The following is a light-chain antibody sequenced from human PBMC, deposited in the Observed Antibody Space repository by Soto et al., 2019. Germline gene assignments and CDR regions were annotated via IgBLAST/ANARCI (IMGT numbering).Light chain of an antibody. CDR3: SSYTTSDTLV. CDR1: SSDVGVFNY. CDR2: DVS. J-gene: IGLJ2*01. Sequence: QSALTQPAFVSGSPGQSITISCTGTSSDVGVFNYVSWYQQHPGKAPKVMIYDVSNRPSGVSNRFSGSKSGNTASLTISGLRAEDEADYYCSSYTTSDTLVFGGGTKLTVL. V-gene: IGLV2-14*03.